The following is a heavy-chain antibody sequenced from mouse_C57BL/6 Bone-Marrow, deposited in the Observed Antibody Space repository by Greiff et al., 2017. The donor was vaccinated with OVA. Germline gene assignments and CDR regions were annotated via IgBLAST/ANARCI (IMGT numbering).Heavy chain of an antibody. J-gene: IGHJ2*01. CDR1: GFNIKDDY. Sequence: VQLQQPGAELVRPGASVKLSCTASGFNIKDDYMHWVKQRPEQGLEWIGWIDPENGDTEYASKFQGKATITADTSSNTAYLQLSSLTSEDTAVYYCTTLYYFDYWGQGTTLTVSS. V-gene: IGHV14-4*01. CDR3: TTLYYFDY. CDR2: IDPENGDT.